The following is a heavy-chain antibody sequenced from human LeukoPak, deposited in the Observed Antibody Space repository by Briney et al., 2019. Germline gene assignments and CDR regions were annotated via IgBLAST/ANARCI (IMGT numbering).Heavy chain of an antibody. CDR2: IYYSGST. D-gene: IGHD3-16*01. CDR1: GGSVTTGTYH. CDR3: ARAARPHLGRNWFDP. J-gene: IGHJ5*02. Sequence: SETLSLTCSVSGGSVTTGTYHWAWIRQPPGKGLEWIGYIYYSGSTNYNPSLKSRVTISVDTSKNQFSLKLSSVTAADTAVYYCARAARPHLGRNWFDPWGQGTLVTVSS. V-gene: IGHV4-61*01.